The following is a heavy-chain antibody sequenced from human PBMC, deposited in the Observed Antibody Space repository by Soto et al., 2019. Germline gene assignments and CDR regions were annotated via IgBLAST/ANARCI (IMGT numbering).Heavy chain of an antibody. V-gene: IGHV4-39*01. CDR1: GGSISSSSYY. CDR3: AMDIVVVVAATQFNWFDP. CDR2: IYYSGST. D-gene: IGHD2-15*01. J-gene: IGHJ5*02. Sequence: SETLSLTCTVSGGSISSSSYYWGWIRQPPGKGLEWIGSIYYSGSTYYNPSLKSRVTISVDTSKNQFSLKLSSVTAADTAVYYCAMDIVVVVAATQFNWFDPWGQGTLVTISS.